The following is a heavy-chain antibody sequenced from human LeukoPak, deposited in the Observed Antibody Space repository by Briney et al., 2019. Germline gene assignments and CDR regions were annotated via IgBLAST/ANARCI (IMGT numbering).Heavy chain of an antibody. Sequence: PSETLSLTCAVYGGSFSGYYWSWIRQPPGKGLEWIGEINHSGSTNYNPSLKSRVTISVDTSKNQFSLKLSSVTAADTAVYYCARGRFIAARPRWFDPWGQGTLVTVSS. CDR3: ARGRFIAARPRWFDP. CDR2: INHSGST. CDR1: GGSFSGYY. V-gene: IGHV4-34*01. J-gene: IGHJ5*02. D-gene: IGHD6-6*01.